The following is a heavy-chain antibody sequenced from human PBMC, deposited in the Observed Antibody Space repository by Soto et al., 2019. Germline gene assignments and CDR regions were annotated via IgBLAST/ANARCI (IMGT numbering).Heavy chain of an antibody. D-gene: IGHD6-19*01. Sequence: GGSLRLSCAASAFTFSSYYMSWVRQAPGKGLEWVANINQDGSEKYYVNSVKGRFTISRDNAKNSLSLQMNSLRVEDTAVYYCARXGPFISVNAPGYDYGMDVWGQGTTVTV. V-gene: IGHV3-7*03. CDR1: AFTFSSYY. CDR2: INQDGSEK. CDR3: ARXGPFISVNAPGYDYGMDV. J-gene: IGHJ6*02.